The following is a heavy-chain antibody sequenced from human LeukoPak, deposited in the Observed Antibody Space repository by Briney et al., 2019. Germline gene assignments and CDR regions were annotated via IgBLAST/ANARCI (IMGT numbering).Heavy chain of an antibody. Sequence: LWASVKVSCKASGYTFTSYDINWVRQATGQGLAWMGWMNPNSGNTGYAQKFQGRVTMTRNTSISTAYMELSSLRSEDTAVYYCARGYSSGWGLDYWGQGTLVTVSS. V-gene: IGHV1-8*01. D-gene: IGHD6-19*01. CDR3: ARGYSSGWGLDY. CDR2: MNPNSGNT. J-gene: IGHJ4*02. CDR1: GYTFTSYD.